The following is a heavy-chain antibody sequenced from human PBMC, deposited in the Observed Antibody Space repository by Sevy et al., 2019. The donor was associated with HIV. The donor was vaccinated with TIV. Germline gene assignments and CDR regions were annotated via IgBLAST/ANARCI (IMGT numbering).Heavy chain of an antibody. Sequence: GESLKISCKGSGYSFTSYWIGWVRQMPGKGLEWMGIIYPGDSDTRYSPSFQGQVTISADKSISTVYLQWSSLKASDTAMYYCARQNYDYVWGSYSFDYWGQGTLVTVSS. J-gene: IGHJ4*02. CDR3: ARQNYDYVWGSYSFDY. V-gene: IGHV5-51*01. CDR2: IYPGDSDT. CDR1: GYSFTSYW. D-gene: IGHD3-16*01.